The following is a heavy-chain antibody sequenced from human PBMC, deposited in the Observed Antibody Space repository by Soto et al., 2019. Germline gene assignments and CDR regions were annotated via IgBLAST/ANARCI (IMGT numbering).Heavy chain of an antibody. J-gene: IGHJ3*02. D-gene: IGHD3-22*01. CDR2: ISYDGSNK. CDR3: AKETYYYDSSGYYFDAFDI. Sequence: GGSLRLSCAASGFTFSSYGMHWVRQAPGKGLEWVAVISYDGSNKYYADSVKGRFTISRDNSKNTLYLQMNSLRAEDTAVYYCAKETYYYDSSGYYFDAFDIWGQGTMVTVSS. V-gene: IGHV3-30*18. CDR1: GFTFSSYG.